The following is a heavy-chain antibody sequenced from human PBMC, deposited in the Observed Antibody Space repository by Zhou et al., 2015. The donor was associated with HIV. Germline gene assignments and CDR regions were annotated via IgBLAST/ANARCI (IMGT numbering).Heavy chain of an antibody. J-gene: IGHJ3*01. Sequence: QVQLVQSGPEVQKPGASIKVSCKASGYTIDIFGISWVRQAPGQGLEWMGWITPKNHNTYFAQKFQDRVTMSTDRFTSIAYMEMRSLTSDDTAMYYCARASQISEVQSQDPGALDLWGQGTMVIVSS. D-gene: IGHD4-11*01. CDR3: ARASQISEVQSQDPGALDL. V-gene: IGHV1-18*01. CDR1: GYTIDIFG. CDR2: ITPKNHNT.